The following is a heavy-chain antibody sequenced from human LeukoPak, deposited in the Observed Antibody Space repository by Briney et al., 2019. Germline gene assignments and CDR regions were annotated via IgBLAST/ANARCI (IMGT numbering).Heavy chain of an antibody. J-gene: IGHJ6*02. Sequence: SETLSLTCAVYGGSLSGYYWSWIRQPPGKGLEWIGEINHSGSTNYNPSLKSRVTISVDTSKNQFSLKLSSVTAADTAVYYCARVIVVVPAADDYYYYGMDVWGQGTTVTVSS. V-gene: IGHV4-34*01. CDR2: INHSGST. CDR1: GGSLSGYY. D-gene: IGHD2-2*01. CDR3: ARVIVVVPAADDYYYYGMDV.